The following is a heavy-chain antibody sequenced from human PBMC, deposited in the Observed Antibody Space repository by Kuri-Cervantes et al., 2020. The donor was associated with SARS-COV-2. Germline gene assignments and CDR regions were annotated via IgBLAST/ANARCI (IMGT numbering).Heavy chain of an antibody. V-gene: IGHV1-58*01. CDR2: IVVGSGNT. Sequence: SVKVSCKASGFTFTSSAVQWVRQARGQRLEWVGWIVVGSGNTNYAQKFQERVTITRDMSTSTAYMELSSLRSEDTAVYYCAADYGGNTYYYYYGMDVWGQGTTVTVSS. D-gene: IGHD4-23*01. CDR3: AADYGGNTYYYYYGMDV. CDR1: GFTFTSSA. J-gene: IGHJ6*02.